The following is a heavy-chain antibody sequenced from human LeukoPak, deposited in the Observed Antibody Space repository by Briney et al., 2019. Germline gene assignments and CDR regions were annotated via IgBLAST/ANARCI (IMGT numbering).Heavy chain of an antibody. CDR2: INPNSGGT. J-gene: IGHJ4*02. D-gene: IGHD6-19*01. CDR3: ARDPRIAVAGKYFDY. Sequence: GASVKVSCKASGYTFTGYYIHWVRQAPGQGLEWMGRINPNSGGTNYVQKFQGRVNMTRDTSISTAYIELSRLRSDDTAVYYCARDPRIAVAGKYFDYWGQGTLVTVSS. V-gene: IGHV1-2*06. CDR1: GYTFTGYY.